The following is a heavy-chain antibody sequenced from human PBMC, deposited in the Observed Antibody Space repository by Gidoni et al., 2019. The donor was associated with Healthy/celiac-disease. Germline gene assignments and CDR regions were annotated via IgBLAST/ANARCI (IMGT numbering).Heavy chain of an antibody. CDR2: ISSSCSTI. J-gene: IGHJ4*02. V-gene: IGHV3-48*03. CDR3: ATGPRTTVWY. Sequence: GESGGGLVQPGGSLRLSCAASGFTFSSYEMNWVRQAPGKGLEWVSYISSSCSTIYYADSVKGRFTISRDNAKNSLYLQMNSLRAEDTAVYYCATGPRTTVWYWGQGTLVTVSS. CDR1: GFTFSSYE. D-gene: IGHD4-17*01.